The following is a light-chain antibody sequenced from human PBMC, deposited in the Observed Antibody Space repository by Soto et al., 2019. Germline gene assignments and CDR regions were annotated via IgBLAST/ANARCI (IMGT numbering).Light chain of an antibody. V-gene: IGKV3-15*01. CDR3: QQYDQWPPWT. J-gene: IGKJ1*01. CDR1: QTINNN. Sequence: VMTQAPATLSVSPGERATLSCRASQTINNNVAWYQLKDGQVPRLLIYGASTRATDVPARFSGSGSGAEFTLTISSLQSEDFAVDYCQQYDQWPPWTFGQGTKVDIK. CDR2: GAS.